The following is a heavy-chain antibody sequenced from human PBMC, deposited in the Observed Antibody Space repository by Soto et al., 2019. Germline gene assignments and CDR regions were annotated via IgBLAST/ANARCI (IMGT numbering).Heavy chain of an antibody. Sequence: ASVKVSCKASRYTFTSYDIYWVLQAPGQGLEWMGWIKTDSGDTDYAQNFQGRVTMTRDTSINTAYMELNNLVSDDTAVYYCARRSSTYLNEIIFDPWGQGTLVTVSS. D-gene: IGHD2-2*01. J-gene: IGHJ5*02. CDR2: IKTDSGDT. V-gene: IGHV1-2*02. CDR3: ARRSSTYLNEIIFDP. CDR1: RYTFTSYD.